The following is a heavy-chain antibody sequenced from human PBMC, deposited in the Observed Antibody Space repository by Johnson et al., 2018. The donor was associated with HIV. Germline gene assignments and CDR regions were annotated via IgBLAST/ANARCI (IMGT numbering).Heavy chain of an antibody. CDR2: INWNGGTT. V-gene: IGHV3-20*04. J-gene: IGHJ3*01. CDR1: GFTFDDYG. CDR3: AKDKAVASLGNAFDV. D-gene: IGHD6-19*01. Sequence: VQLVESGGGVLRPGGSLRLSCAASGFTFDDYGMNWVRQAPGKGLEWVSAINWNGGTTGYADSVKGRFTISRDNSKNTLYLQMNSLRADDTAVYYCAKDKAVASLGNAFDVWGQGAMVTVSS.